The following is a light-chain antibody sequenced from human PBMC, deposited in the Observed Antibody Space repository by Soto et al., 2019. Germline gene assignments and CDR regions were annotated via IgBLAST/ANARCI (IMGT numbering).Light chain of an antibody. V-gene: IGKV4-1*01. CDR1: QSVLYSSNNKKY. CDR3: QQYYSTPFT. CDR2: WAS. J-gene: IGKJ3*01. Sequence: DIVMTQSPDSLAVSLGERATINCKSSQSVLYSSNNKKYLAWYQQKPRQPPKLLIYWASTRESGVPGRFSGSGSGTDFTLTISSLQAEDVAVYYCQQYYSTPFTFGPGTKVDLK.